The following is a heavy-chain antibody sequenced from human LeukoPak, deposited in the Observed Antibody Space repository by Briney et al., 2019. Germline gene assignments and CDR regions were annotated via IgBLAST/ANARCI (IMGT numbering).Heavy chain of an antibody. CDR2: IYYSGST. V-gene: IGHV4-31*03. J-gene: IGHJ4*02. D-gene: IGHD2-2*01. CDR1: GGSISSGGYY. Sequence: PSETLSLTCTVSGGSISSGGYYWSWLRQHPGKGLEWIGYIYYSGSTYYNPSPKSRVTISVDTSKNQFSLKLSSVTAADTAVYYYARGSNVTPMYQPLLDPNFDYWGQGTLVTVSS. CDR3: ARGSNVTPMYQPLLDPNFDY.